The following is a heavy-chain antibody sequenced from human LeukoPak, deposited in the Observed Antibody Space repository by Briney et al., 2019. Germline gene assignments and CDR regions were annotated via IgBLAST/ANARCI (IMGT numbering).Heavy chain of an antibody. CDR2: IIPIFGTA. J-gene: IGHJ5*02. CDR1: GGTFSSYA. D-gene: IGHD2-2*01. CDR3: AREPQYGIVVAPAPFSGWFDP. V-gene: IGHV1-69*05. Sequence: SVKVSCKASGGTFSSYAISWVRQAPGQGLEWMGGIIPIFGTANYAQKFQGSVTITTDESTSTAYMELSSLRSEDTAVYYCAREPQYGIVVAPAPFSGWFDPWGQGTLVTVSS.